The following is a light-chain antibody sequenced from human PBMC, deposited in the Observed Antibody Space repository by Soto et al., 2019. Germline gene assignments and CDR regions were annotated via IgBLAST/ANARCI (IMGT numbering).Light chain of an antibody. CDR2: KAS. V-gene: IGKV1-5*03. Sequence: DIQMTQSPSTLSASVGDRVTITCRASQSISSWLAWYQQKPGKAPKLLIYKASSLESGVPSRFSGSGSGTEFTLTISSLQPDDFATYYCQQYHSYSGYTFGQGTKLQIK. J-gene: IGKJ2*01. CDR3: QQYHSYSGYT. CDR1: QSISSW.